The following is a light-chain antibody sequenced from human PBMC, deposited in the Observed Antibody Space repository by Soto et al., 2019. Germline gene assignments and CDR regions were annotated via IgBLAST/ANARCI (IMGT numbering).Light chain of an antibody. CDR2: AAS. Sequence: DIQLTQSPSSLSASVGDRVTITCRASRNINMYLNWYQVEPWKAPKLLIYAASSSQSGVPSRFSGSGSGTDFTLTIAGLQPEDSATYFCQQSMTAPLTFGGGTKVEIK. J-gene: IGKJ4*01. CDR1: RNINMY. CDR3: QQSMTAPLT. V-gene: IGKV1-39*01.